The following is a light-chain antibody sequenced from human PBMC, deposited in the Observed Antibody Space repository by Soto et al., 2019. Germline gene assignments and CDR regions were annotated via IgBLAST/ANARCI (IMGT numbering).Light chain of an antibody. CDR1: QNVRTF. CDR2: GAS. J-gene: IGKJ1*01. V-gene: IGKV3-11*01. Sequence: EVVLTQSPATLSLSPGERATLSCRASQNVRTFLDWYQQKPGQAPRLLIYGASNRATGIPARFSGSGSGTDFTLTISSLEPEDVAVYYCQQHSHWPPWTCGQGTRVEIQ. CDR3: QQHSHWPPWT.